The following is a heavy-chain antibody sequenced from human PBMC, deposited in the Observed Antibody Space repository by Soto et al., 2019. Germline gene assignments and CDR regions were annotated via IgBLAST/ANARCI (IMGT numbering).Heavy chain of an antibody. V-gene: IGHV3-53*01. CDR1: GLTISGKTY. J-gene: IGHJ3*01. CDR3: ATWHEREHAYDV. CDR2: LYDVDGS. Sequence: DVQLVESGGGLIQPGESLRLSCAAFGLTISGKTYVAWVRQAPGKGLEWVSALYDVDGSFYADSVKGRFTTSSDSSKTTVYFQMNDLRPDDTAVYYCATWHEREHAYDVWGQGTTVTVSS. D-gene: IGHD1-1*01.